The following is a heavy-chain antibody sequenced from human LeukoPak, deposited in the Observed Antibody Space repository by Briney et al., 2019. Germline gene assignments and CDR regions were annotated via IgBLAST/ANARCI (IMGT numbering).Heavy chain of an antibody. CDR2: ISGSGGST. Sequence: GGSLRLSCAASGFTFSRYAMSWVRQAPGKGLEWVSAISGSGGSTYYADSVKGRFTISRDNSKNTLYLQMNSLRAEDTAVYYCANGGDLDEAWIAVAAFFDYWGQGTLVTVSS. J-gene: IGHJ4*02. CDR3: ANGGDLDEAWIAVAAFFDY. CDR1: GFTFSRYA. D-gene: IGHD6-19*01. V-gene: IGHV3-23*01.